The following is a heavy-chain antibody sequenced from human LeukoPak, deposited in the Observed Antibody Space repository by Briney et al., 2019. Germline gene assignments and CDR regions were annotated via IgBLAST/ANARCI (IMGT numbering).Heavy chain of an antibody. CDR1: GFTFSSYA. D-gene: IGHD3-10*01. J-gene: IGHJ1*01. CDR3: AKDGRLLWFGELSDAEYFQH. V-gene: IGHV3-23*01. Sequence: GGSLRLSRAASGFTFSSYAMSWVRQAPGKGLEWVSAISGSGGSTYYADSVKGRFTISRDNSKNTLYLQMNSLRAEDTAVYYCAKDGRLLWFGELSDAEYFQHWGQGTLVTVSS. CDR2: ISGSGGST.